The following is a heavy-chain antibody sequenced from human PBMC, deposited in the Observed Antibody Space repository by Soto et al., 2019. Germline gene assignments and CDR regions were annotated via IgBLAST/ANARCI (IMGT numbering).Heavy chain of an antibody. Sequence: QLQLQESGPGLVKPSETLSLTCTVSDVSISSSNSFWGWIRQPPGKGLEWIGSVSYSGSTYYNPSLRSQVTIAVDTSQNQFSLKLSSVTAADTAVYYCARWDNYYYYMDVWGKGTTVSVSS. D-gene: IGHD1-26*01. CDR2: VSYSGST. V-gene: IGHV4-39*01. CDR1: DVSISSSNSF. J-gene: IGHJ6*03. CDR3: ARWDNYYYYMDV.